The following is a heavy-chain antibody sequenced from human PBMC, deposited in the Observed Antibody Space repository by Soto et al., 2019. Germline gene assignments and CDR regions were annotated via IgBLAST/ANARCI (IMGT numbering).Heavy chain of an antibody. J-gene: IGHJ5*02. CDR1: GFTFRTYG. Sequence: GGSLRLSCAASGFTFRTYGMSWVRQAPGKGLEWVSSISSSSSYIYYADSVKGRFTISRDNAKNSLYLQMNSLRAEDTAVYYCERELYGLERWFDPWGPGILVTVSS. V-gene: IGHV3-21*01. D-gene: IGHD2-8*01. CDR3: ERELYGLERWFDP. CDR2: ISSSSSYI.